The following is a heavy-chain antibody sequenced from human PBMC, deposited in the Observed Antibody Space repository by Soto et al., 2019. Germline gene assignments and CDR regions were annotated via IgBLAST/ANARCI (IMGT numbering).Heavy chain of an antibody. J-gene: IGHJ6*02. CDR3: AKDGYHDSSGYLSYYGMDV. Sequence: GGSLTLSCAASCFTISNYVMTWGRQAPGKGLEWVSSLSDSGGSTYYADSVKGRFTVSRANSKNTLYLQMNSLRVEDRAVYYCAKDGYHDSSGYLSYYGMDVWGQGTTVTVSS. CDR2: LSDSGGST. D-gene: IGHD3-22*01. V-gene: IGHV3-23*01. CDR1: CFTISNYV.